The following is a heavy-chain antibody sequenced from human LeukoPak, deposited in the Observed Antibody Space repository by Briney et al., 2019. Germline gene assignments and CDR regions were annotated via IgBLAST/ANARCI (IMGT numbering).Heavy chain of an antibody. V-gene: IGHV3-9*01. J-gene: IGHJ5*02. CDR1: GFTFDDYA. CDR2: ISWNSGSI. Sequence: GRSLRLSCAASGFTFDDYAMHWVRQVPGKGLEWVSGISWNSGSIDYADSVKGRFTISRDNAKYSLYLQMSSLRAEDTAFYYCAKGQGLRSNWFDPWGQGTLVTVSS. CDR3: AKGQGLRSNWFDP. D-gene: IGHD3-3*01.